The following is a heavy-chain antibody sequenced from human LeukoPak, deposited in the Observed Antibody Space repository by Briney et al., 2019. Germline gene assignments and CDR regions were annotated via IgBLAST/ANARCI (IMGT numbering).Heavy chain of an antibody. CDR3: ARHAGQCYFDY. Sequence: SETLSLTCTVSGGSISSYYWSWIRQPPGKGLEWIGYIYYSGSTNYNPSLKSRVTISVDTSKNQFSLKLSSVTAADTAVYYCARHAGQCYFDYWGQGTLVTVSS. J-gene: IGHJ4*02. V-gene: IGHV4-59*08. CDR2: IYYSGST. D-gene: IGHD6-19*01. CDR1: GGSISSYY.